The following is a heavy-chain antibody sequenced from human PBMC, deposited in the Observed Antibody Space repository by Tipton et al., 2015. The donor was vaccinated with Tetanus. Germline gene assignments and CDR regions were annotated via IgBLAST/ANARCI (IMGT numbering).Heavy chain of an antibody. D-gene: IGHD4-11*01. J-gene: IGHJ3*02. CDR1: GGSISSDGAY. Sequence: TLSLTCTVSGGSISSDGAYWSWIRQHPGEGLEWIGYISNSGSTYYNPSLKSRVTISVDTSQKQISLKVNSVTAADTAVYFCARNVYTVTNDAFDIWGHGTLVNVSS. CDR2: ISNSGST. CDR3: ARNVYTVTNDAFDI. V-gene: IGHV4-31*03.